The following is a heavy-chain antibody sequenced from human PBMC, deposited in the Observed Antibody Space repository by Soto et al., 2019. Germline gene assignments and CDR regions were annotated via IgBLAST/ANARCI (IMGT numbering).Heavy chain of an antibody. V-gene: IGHV4-34*01. CDR2: INHSGST. CDR3: ARGLLERMGPAAYFDY. J-gene: IGHJ4*02. Sequence: QVQLQQWGAGLLKPSETLSLTCAVYGVSFSGYYWSWIRQPPGKGLEWIGEINHSGSTNYNPSLKTLLTISVETYKNQFSLTLSSVTAVNTAVYYGARGLLERMGPAAYFDYCCQGSLVSVSS. CDR1: GVSFSGYY. D-gene: IGHD2-2*01.